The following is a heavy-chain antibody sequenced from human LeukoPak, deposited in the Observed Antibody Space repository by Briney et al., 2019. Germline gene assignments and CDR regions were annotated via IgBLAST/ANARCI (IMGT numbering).Heavy chain of an antibody. V-gene: IGHV4-34*01. Sequence: SETLSLTCAVYGGSFSGYYWSWIRQPPGKGLEWIGEINHSGSTNYNPSLKSRVAISVDTSKNQFSLKLSSVTAADTAVYYCARGLRYSSSWYHYRGQGTLVTVSS. CDR1: GGSFSGYY. D-gene: IGHD6-13*01. J-gene: IGHJ4*02. CDR3: ARGLRYSSSWYHY. CDR2: INHSGST.